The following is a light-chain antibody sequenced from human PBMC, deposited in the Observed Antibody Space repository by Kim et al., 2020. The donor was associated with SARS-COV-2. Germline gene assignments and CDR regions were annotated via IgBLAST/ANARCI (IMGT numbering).Light chain of an antibody. CDR1: SSDVGGYNY. V-gene: IGLV2-14*03. J-gene: IGLJ3*02. CDR2: DVS. CDR3: SSYTGSSVV. Sequence: PGQSITISCTGTSSDVGGYNYVSWYQQHPGKVPKLMIYDVSNRPSGVSNRFSGSKSGNTASLTISGLQAEDEANYYCSSYTGSSVVFGGGTKVTVL.